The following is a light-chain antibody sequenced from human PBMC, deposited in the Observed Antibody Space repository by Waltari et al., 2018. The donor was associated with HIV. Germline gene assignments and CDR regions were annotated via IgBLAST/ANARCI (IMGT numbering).Light chain of an antibody. J-gene: IGLJ2*01. Sequence: SYELTQPTSVSVSPGQTARITCSADALAKQHTYWYQQKPGQAPLVVIYKDTQRPSGIPERFSGSSSGTIVTLTISGVQAEDEAVYYCQSADNTGTSVVFGGGTKLTVL. CDR1: ALAKQH. V-gene: IGLV3-25*03. CDR3: QSADNTGTSVV. CDR2: KDT.